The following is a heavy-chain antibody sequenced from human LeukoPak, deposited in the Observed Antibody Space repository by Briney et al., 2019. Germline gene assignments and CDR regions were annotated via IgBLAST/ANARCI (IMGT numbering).Heavy chain of an antibody. D-gene: IGHD3-10*01. Sequence: SETLSLTCTVSGGSIISTSYHWGWIRQPPGKGLEWIGSVYYSGSTYYNPSLKSRVTLSLDTSKNQFSLKLTSVTAADTAVYYCARPVQGVPSQHAFDIWGQGTMVTVSS. J-gene: IGHJ3*02. CDR1: GGSIISTSYH. CDR3: ARPVQGVPSQHAFDI. V-gene: IGHV4-39*07. CDR2: VYYSGST.